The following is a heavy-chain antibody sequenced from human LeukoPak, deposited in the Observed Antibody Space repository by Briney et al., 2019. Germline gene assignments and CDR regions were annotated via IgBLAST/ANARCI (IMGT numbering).Heavy chain of an antibody. CDR1: EYTFTGYY. V-gene: IGHV1-2*02. D-gene: IGHD5-12*01. Sequence: ASVKVSGKASEYTFTGYYMHWVRQAPGQGLEWMGWINPNSGGTNYAQKFQGRVTMTRDTSISTAYMELSRLTSDDTAVYYCARDLPKTGYVGALDIWGQGTMVTVSS. CDR3: ARDLPKTGYVGALDI. CDR2: INPNSGGT. J-gene: IGHJ3*02.